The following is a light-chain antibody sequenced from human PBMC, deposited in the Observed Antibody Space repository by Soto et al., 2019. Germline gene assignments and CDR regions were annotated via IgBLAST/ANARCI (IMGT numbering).Light chain of an antibody. V-gene: IGLV2-14*01. J-gene: IGLJ2*01. Sequence: QSALTQPASVSGSPGQSITISCTGTSSDVGGYNYVSWYQQHPGKAPKLMIYEVNYRPSGVSNRFSGSKSGNTASLTISGLQAEDEADYYCSSYTSSSTLVVFGGGTKVTVL. CDR3: SSYTSSSTLVV. CDR1: SSDVGGYNY. CDR2: EVN.